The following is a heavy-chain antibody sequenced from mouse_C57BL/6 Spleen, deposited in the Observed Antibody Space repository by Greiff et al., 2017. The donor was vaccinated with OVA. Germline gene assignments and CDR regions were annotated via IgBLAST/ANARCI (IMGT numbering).Heavy chain of an antibody. J-gene: IGHJ2*01. V-gene: IGHV14-4*01. CDR3: NDPNGAEGFDY. CDR2: IDPENGDT. CDR1: GFNFKDYY. Sequence: VQLQQSGAELVRPGASVKLSCTASGFNFKDYYMHWVKQRPEQGLEWIGWIDPENGDTEYASKFQGKATIAADTNSNTAYLQLSSLTSEDTAVCYSNDPNGAEGFDYWGQGTTLTVSS.